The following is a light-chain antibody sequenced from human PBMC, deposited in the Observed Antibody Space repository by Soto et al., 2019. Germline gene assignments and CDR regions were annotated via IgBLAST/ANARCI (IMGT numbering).Light chain of an antibody. J-gene: IGLJ2*01. Sequence: QSVLTQPPSVSGAPGQRVTISCTGSSSNIGAGYDVHWYQQLPGTAPKLLIYGNSNRPSGLPDRFSGSKSGTSASLAIIGLPAEDVADYYCQSSDSSLSGVVFGGATKLTVL. CDR1: SSNIGAGYD. CDR3: QSSDSSLSGVV. CDR2: GNS. V-gene: IGLV1-40*01.